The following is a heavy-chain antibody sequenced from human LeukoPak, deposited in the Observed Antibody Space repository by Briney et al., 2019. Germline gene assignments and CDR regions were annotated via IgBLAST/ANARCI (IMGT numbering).Heavy chain of an antibody. V-gene: IGHV3-30*18. CDR2: ISYDGSNK. Sequence: GGSLRLSCAASGFTFSSYGMHWVRQAPGKGLEWVAVISYDGSNKYYADSVKGRFTISRDNSKNTLYLQMNSLRAEDTAVYYCAKKQLWRPLDYWGQGTLVTVSS. CDR3: AKKQLWRPLDY. CDR1: GFTFSSYG. D-gene: IGHD5-18*01. J-gene: IGHJ4*01.